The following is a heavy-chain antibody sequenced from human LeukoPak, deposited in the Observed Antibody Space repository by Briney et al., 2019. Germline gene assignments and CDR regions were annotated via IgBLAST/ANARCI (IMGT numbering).Heavy chain of an antibody. CDR1: GYTFTSYG. J-gene: IGHJ4*02. Sequence: ASVKVSCKASGYTFTSYGISWVRQAPGQGLERMGWISAYNGNTNYAQKLQGRVTMTTDTSTSTAYMELRSLRSDDTAVYYCARDFSKGVITTRGFDYWGQGTLVTVSS. D-gene: IGHD3-22*01. CDR3: ARDFSKGVITTRGFDY. V-gene: IGHV1-18*01. CDR2: ISAYNGNT.